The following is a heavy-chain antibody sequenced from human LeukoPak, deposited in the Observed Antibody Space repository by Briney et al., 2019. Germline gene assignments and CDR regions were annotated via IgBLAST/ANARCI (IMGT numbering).Heavy chain of an antibody. CDR2: IKQDGSEK. CDR3: ARVQGSSGPGIFEY. D-gene: IGHD6-19*01. CDR1: GFTFSNYW. V-gene: IGHV3-7*01. Sequence: GGSLRLSCAASGFTFSNYWMSWVRQAPGKGLEWVANIKQDGSEKYYVDPVKGRFTVSRDNARSSLYLQMNSLRVEDTAVYYCARVQGSSGPGIFEYWGQGILVPVSS. J-gene: IGHJ4*02.